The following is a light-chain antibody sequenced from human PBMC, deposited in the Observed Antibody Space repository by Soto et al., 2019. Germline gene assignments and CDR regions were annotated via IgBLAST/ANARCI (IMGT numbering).Light chain of an antibody. J-gene: IGKJ1*01. CDR3: HAPPRP. Sequence: VVLTQSPGTLSLSPGERATLSCRASQTVTSNYLAWYQQKPGQAPRLLIYGASSRATDIPHRFSGSGSGTDFTLTISRLEPEDFAVYYRHAPPRPFGQGTKV. CDR1: QTVTSNY. V-gene: IGKV3-20*01. CDR2: GAS.